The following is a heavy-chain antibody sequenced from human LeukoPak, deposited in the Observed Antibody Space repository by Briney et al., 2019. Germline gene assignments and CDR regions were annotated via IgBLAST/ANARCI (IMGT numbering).Heavy chain of an antibody. CDR3: AKDRQNYYRSGYYFDY. CDR2: ISGSGGST. D-gene: IGHD3-10*01. CDR1: GFTFSSYV. V-gene: IGHV3-23*01. Sequence: GGSLRLSCAASGFTFSSYVMIWVRQAPGKGLEWASSISGSGGSTYYADFVKGRFTIFRDVSKNTLYLEINSLRAEDTAVYYCAKDRQNYYRSGYYFDYWGQGTLVTVSS. J-gene: IGHJ4*02.